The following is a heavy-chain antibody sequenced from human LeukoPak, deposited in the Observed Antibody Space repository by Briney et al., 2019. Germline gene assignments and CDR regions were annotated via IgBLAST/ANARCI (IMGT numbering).Heavy chain of an antibody. V-gene: IGHV3-21*04. CDR1: GFTFSSYE. Sequence: GGSLRLSCAASGFTFSSYEMNWVRQAPGKVLEWVSSISISSSYKYYPDSLKGRFTISRDNAKNSLYLQMNSLRAEDTAVYYCAGGRTDIVVVPATLRNYYFDYWGQGTLVTVSS. CDR2: ISISSSYK. J-gene: IGHJ4*02. D-gene: IGHD2-2*01. CDR3: AGGRTDIVVVPATLRNYYFDY.